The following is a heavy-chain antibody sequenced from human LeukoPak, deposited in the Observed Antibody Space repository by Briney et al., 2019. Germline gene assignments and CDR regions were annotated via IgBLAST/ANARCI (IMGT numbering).Heavy chain of an antibody. J-gene: IGHJ2*01. CDR3: ASSKQLAPFWYFDL. Sequence: SVKVSCKASGGTFSSYAISWVRQAPGQGLEWMGGIIPIFGTANYAQKFQGRVTITTDESTSTAYMELSSLRSEDTAVYYCASSKQLAPFWYFDLWAVAPWSLSPQ. CDR1: GGTFSSYA. V-gene: IGHV1-69*05. D-gene: IGHD6-6*01. CDR2: IIPIFGTA.